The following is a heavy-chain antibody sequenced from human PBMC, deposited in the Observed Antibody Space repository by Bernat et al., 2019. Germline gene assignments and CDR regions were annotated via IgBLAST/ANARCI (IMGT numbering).Heavy chain of an antibody. Sequence: QVQLVQSGAEVKKPGASVKVSCKASGYTFTGYYMHWVRQAPGQGLEWMGWINPNSGDTNYAQKFQGWVTMTRDTSISTVYMELSRLRSDDTAVYYCAREGYYGSGSSGLLFDYWGQGTLVTVSS. CDR3: AREGYYGSGSSGLLFDY. CDR1: GYTFTGYY. D-gene: IGHD3-10*01. CDR2: INPNSGDT. V-gene: IGHV1-2*04. J-gene: IGHJ4*02.